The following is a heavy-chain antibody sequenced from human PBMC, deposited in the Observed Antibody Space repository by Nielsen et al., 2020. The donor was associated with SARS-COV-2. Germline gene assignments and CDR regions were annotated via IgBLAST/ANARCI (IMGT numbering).Heavy chain of an antibody. D-gene: IGHD3-3*01. Sequence: ASVQVSCKASGYTFTGYYMHWVRQAPGQGLEWMGWINPNSGGTNYAQKFQGWVTMTRDTSISTAYMELSRLRSDDTAVYYCARGVRTIFGVVTYYFDYWGQGTLVTVSS. CDR2: INPNSGGT. V-gene: IGHV1-2*04. CDR3: ARGVRTIFGVVTYYFDY. CDR1: GYTFTGYY. J-gene: IGHJ4*02.